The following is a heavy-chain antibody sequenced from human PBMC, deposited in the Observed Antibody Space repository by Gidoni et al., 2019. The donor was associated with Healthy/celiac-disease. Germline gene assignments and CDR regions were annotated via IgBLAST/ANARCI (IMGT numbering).Heavy chain of an antibody. V-gene: IGHV3-21*01. CDR2: ISSSSSYI. D-gene: IGHD2-21*02. Sequence: QAPGKGLEWVSSISSSSSYIYYADSVKGRFTISRDNAKNSLYLQMNSLRAEDTAVYYCARDITAYEVTPSPFDYWGQGTLVTVSS. J-gene: IGHJ4*02. CDR3: ARDITAYEVTPSPFDY.